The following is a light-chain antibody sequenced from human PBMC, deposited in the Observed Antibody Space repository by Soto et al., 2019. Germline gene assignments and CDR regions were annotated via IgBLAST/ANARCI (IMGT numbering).Light chain of an antibody. CDR3: TSSTSYSTYV. J-gene: IGLJ1*01. V-gene: IGLV2-14*01. Sequence: QSVLTQPASVSGSPGQSITISCTGTSSDVGNYNYVSWYQQHPGKAPKLMIYEVSNRPSGVSYRFSGSKSGNTASLTISGLQAEDEADYYCTSSTSYSTYVFGTGTKVTVL. CDR2: EVS. CDR1: SSDVGNYNY.